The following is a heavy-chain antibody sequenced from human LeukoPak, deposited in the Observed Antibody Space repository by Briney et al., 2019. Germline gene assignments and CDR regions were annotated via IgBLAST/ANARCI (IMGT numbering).Heavy chain of an antibody. CDR1: GGSISSSNW. J-gene: IGHJ5*02. D-gene: IGHD2-8*01. CDR2: IYHSGST. V-gene: IGHV4-4*02. Sequence: PSGTLSLTCAVSGGSISSSNWWSWVRQPPGKGLEWIGEIYHSGSTNYNPSLKSRVTISVDKSKNQFSLKLSSVTAADTAVYYCARGVLDIVLMVYAIVWFDPWGQGTLVTVSS. CDR3: ARGVLDIVLMVYAIVWFDP.